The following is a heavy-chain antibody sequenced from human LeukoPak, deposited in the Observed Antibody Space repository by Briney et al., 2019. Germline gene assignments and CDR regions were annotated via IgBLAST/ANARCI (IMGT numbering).Heavy chain of an antibody. D-gene: IGHD5-12*01. CDR2: IYYSGST. V-gene: IGHV4-59*01. J-gene: IGHJ6*04. Sequence: SETLSLTCTLSGGCFSSYYWSWIRQPPGKGLEWIGYIYYSGSTNYNPSLKSRVTISVDTSKNQFSLKLSSVTATDTAVYYCARAGYSGSDFSVWGKGSTVTVSS. CDR3: ARAGYSGSDFSV. CDR1: GGCFSSYY.